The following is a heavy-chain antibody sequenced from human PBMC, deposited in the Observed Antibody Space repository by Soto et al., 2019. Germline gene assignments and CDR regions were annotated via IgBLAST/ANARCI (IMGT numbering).Heavy chain of an antibody. CDR3: ARVGDDMLTGYRNTHFDY. D-gene: IGHD3-9*01. CDR1: GGSISSYY. J-gene: IGHJ4*02. CDR2: IYYSGST. V-gene: IGHV4-59*01. Sequence: QVQLQESGPGLVKPSEPLSLTCTVSGGSISSYYWSWIRQPPGKGLAWIGYIYYSGSTNYNPSLKRRVTISVDTSKNQFSLKLSSVTAADTAVYYWARVGDDMLTGYRNTHFDYWGQGTLVTVSS.